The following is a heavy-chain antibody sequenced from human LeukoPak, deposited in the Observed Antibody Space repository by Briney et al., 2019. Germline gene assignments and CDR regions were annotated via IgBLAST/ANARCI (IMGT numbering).Heavy chain of an antibody. Sequence: SETLSLTCTVSGGSISSGGYYWSWIRQHPGKGLEWIGYIYYSGSTYYNPSLKSRVTISVDMSKNQFSLKLSSVTAADTAVYYCARVGTRGGLLDYWGQGTLVTVSS. J-gene: IGHJ4*02. CDR2: IYYSGST. D-gene: IGHD2-2*01. V-gene: IGHV4-31*03. CDR3: ARVGTRGGLLDY. CDR1: GGSISSGGYY.